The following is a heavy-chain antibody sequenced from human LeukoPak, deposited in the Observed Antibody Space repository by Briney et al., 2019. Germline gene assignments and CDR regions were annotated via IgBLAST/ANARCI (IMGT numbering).Heavy chain of an antibody. J-gene: IGHJ4*02. V-gene: IGHV5-51*01. Sequence: GESLKISCKGSGYHFTNSWIGWVRQMPGKGLEWMGIIYPGDSDTRYSPSFQGQVTISVDKSISTAYLQWSSLKASDTAMYYCARPHTLDRTTKYYFDYWGQGTPVAVSS. CDR3: ARPHTLDRTTKYYFDY. D-gene: IGHD4-17*01. CDR1: GYHFTNSW. CDR2: IYPGDSDT.